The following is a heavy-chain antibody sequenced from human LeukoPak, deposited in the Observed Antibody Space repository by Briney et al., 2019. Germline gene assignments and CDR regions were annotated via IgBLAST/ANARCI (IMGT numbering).Heavy chain of an antibody. CDR3: AREVRERGYSYGRYYFDY. CDR2: ITPVLDIP. CDR1: GVTFSTYA. Sequence: SVKVSCKASGVTFSTYAISWVRQAPGQRLEWMGRITPVLDIPNYAQKFQGRVTITADKSTTTAYMELSSLRSEDTAVYFCAREVRERGYSYGRYYFDYWGQGTLVTVSS. D-gene: IGHD5-18*01. V-gene: IGHV1-69*04. J-gene: IGHJ4*02.